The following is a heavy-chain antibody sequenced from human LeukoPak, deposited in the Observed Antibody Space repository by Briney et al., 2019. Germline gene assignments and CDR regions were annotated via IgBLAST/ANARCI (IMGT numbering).Heavy chain of an antibody. V-gene: IGHV3-21*06. CDR2: ISSSSSYI. CDR1: GFTFSSYS. D-gene: IGHD5-24*01. CDR3: AKGEYHQDGIGENRFDN. Sequence: GGSLRLSCAASGFTFSSYSMNWVRQAPGKGLEWVSSISSSSSYIYYADSVKGRFTTSRDNAKNSVFLQMSSLRPADTAVYYCAKGEYHQDGIGENRFDNWGQGALVTVSS. J-gene: IGHJ4*02.